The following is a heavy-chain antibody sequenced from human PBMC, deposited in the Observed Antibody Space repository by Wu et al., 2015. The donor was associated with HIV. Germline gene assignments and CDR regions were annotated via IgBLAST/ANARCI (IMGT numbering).Heavy chain of an antibody. CDR1: GGTFSSYA. V-gene: IGHV1-69*12. Sequence: QVQLVQSGAEVKKPGSSVKVSCKASGGTFSSYAISWVRQAPGQGLEWMGGIIPIFGTANYAQKFQGRVTITADESTSTAYMELSSLRSEDTAVYYCAVTFPYSSSLLRYYYYMDVWGKGTTVTVSS. CDR2: IIPIFGTA. CDR3: AVTFPYSSSLLRYYYYMDV. J-gene: IGHJ6*03. D-gene: IGHD6-6*01.